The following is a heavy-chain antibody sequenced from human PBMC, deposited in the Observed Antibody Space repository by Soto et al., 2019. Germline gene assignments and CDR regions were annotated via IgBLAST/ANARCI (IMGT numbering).Heavy chain of an antibody. Sequence: SETLSLTCTVSGGSISSGGYYWSWIRQHPGKGLEWIGYIYYSGSTYYNPSLKSRVTISVDTSKNQFSLKLSSVTAADTAVYYYASTRRNWFDPWGQGTLVTVSS. CDR1: GGSISSGGYY. J-gene: IGHJ5*02. D-gene: IGHD6-6*01. CDR2: IYYSGST. CDR3: ASTRRNWFDP. V-gene: IGHV4-31*03.